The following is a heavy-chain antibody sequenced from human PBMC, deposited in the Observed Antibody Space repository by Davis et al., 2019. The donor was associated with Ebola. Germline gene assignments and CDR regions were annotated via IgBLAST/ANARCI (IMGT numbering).Heavy chain of an antibody. CDR2: IQYNENT. V-gene: IGHV4-61*01. CDR3: SSHSGSFPGLYYYAKDV. D-gene: IGHD1-26*01. Sequence: PSETLSLTCTVSGGSVSAGSYYWTWIRQPPGKGLEWIGHIQYNENTNYNPSLKSRVTISIDTSMNQFSLKLASVTAADTAVYYCSSHSGSFPGLYYYAKDVWGQGATVIVSS. J-gene: IGHJ6*02. CDR1: GGSVSAGSYY.